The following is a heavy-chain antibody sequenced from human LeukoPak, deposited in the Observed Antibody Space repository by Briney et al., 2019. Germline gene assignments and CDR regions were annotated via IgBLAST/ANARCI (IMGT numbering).Heavy chain of an antibody. CDR3: AKDFLVLAGLNDY. J-gene: IGHJ4*02. CDR1: GFTFSSYA. CDR2: ISGSGGSA. D-gene: IGHD6-19*01. Sequence: GGSLRLSCAASGFTFSSYAMSWVRQAPGKGLEWVSAISGSGGSAYYADSMKGRFTISRDNSKTTLYLQMNSLRAEDTATYYCAKDFLVLAGLNDYWGQGTLVTVSS. V-gene: IGHV3-23*01.